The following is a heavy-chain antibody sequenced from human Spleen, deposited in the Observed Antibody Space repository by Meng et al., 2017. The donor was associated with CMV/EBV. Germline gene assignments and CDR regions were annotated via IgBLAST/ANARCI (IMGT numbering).Heavy chain of an antibody. Sequence: GESLKISCAASGFIFSDYYMSWVRQAPGKGLEWIAYISDSGSSTIRIHYADSVKGRFTISRDNSKNTLYLQMNSLRAEDTAVYYCAKEAEGHDFWSGYYLYYYYGMDVWGQGTTVTVSS. CDR3: AKEAEGHDFWSGYYLYYYYGMDV. D-gene: IGHD3-3*01. CDR1: GFIFSDYY. CDR2: ISDSGSSTIRI. J-gene: IGHJ6*02. V-gene: IGHV3-11*04.